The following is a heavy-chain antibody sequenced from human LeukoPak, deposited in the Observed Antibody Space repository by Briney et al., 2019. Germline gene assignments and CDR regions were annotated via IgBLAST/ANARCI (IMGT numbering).Heavy chain of an antibody. Sequence: SETLSLTCAVSGGSISSSNWWSGVRQSPGKGLGWIGENYNSGSSNYNPYLKSRVTMSVDKSKNQFSLKLTSVAAADTAVYYCASNYCDSSGYYYIVYFQNWGQGTLVTVSS. D-gene: IGHD3-22*01. CDR1: GGSISSSNW. J-gene: IGHJ1*01. V-gene: IGHV4-4*02. CDR3: ASNYCDSSGYYYIVYFQN. CDR2: NYNSGSS.